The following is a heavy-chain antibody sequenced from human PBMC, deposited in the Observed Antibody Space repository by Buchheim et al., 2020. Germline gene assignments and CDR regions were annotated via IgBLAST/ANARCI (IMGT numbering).Heavy chain of an antibody. V-gene: IGHV4-34*01. Sequence: QVQLQQWGAGLLKPSETLSLTCAVYGGSFSGYYWSWIRQPPGKGLEWIGEINHSGDTNYKSSLKSRVTVFVGTDKNQFPLKMSSVTAADTAVYYCAGGNQIKYFDLWGRGTL. CDR1: GGSFSGYY. CDR2: INHSGDT. J-gene: IGHJ2*01. CDR3: AGGNQIKYFDL.